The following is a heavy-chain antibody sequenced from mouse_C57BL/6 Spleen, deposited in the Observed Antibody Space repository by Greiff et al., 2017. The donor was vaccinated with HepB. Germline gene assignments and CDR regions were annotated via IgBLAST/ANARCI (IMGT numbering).Heavy chain of an antibody. J-gene: IGHJ1*03. CDR3: ARGDSSFISCFDF. V-gene: IGHV1-26*01. Sequence: EVQLQQSGPELVKPGASVKISCKASGYTFTDYYMNWVKQSHGKSLEWIGDINPNNGGTSYNQKFKGKATLTVDKSSSTAYMELRSLTSEDSAVYYCARGDSSFISCFDFWGTRTTVTVSA. CDR1: GYTFTDYY. CDR2: INPNNGGT. D-gene: IGHD1-1*01.